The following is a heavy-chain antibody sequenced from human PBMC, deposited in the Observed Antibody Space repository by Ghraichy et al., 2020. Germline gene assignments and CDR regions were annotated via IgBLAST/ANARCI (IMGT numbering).Heavy chain of an antibody. CDR2: IIPIFGTA. CDR1: GGTFSSYA. D-gene: IGHD2-21*01. V-gene: IGHV1-69*13. Sequence: SVKVSCKASGGTFSSYAISWVRQAPGQGLEWMGGIIPIFGTANYAQKFQGRVTITADESTSTAYMELSSLRSEDTAVYYCARDRYCGGDCYGGGAAFDIWGQGTMVTVSS. CDR3: ARDRYCGGDCYGGGAAFDI. J-gene: IGHJ3*02.